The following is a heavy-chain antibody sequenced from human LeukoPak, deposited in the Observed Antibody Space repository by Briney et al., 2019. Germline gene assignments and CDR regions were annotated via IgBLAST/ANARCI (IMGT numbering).Heavy chain of an antibody. CDR1: GFTFSSYG. Sequence: PGGSLRLSCAASGFTFSSYGMHWVRQAPGKGLEWVAVISYDGSNKYYADSVKGRFTISRDNAKNSLYLQMNSLRAEDTAVYYCARSSGYYYFDFDYWGQGTLVTVSS. CDR3: ARSSGYYYFDFDY. V-gene: IGHV3-30*03. J-gene: IGHJ4*02. CDR2: ISYDGSNK. D-gene: IGHD3-22*01.